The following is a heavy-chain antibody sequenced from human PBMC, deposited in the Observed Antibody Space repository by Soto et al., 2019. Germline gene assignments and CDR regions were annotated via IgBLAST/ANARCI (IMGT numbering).Heavy chain of an antibody. J-gene: IGHJ4*02. CDR3: ARGLPSDIVVVPATVGFDY. Sequence: PGGSLRLSCAASGFTFSSYSMNWVRQAPGKGLEWVSYISSSSSTIYYADSVKGRFTISRDNAKNSLYLQMNSLRAEDTAVYYCARGLPSDIVVVPATVGFDYWGQGTLVTVSS. D-gene: IGHD2-2*01. CDR2: ISSSSSTI. CDR1: GFTFSSYS. V-gene: IGHV3-48*01.